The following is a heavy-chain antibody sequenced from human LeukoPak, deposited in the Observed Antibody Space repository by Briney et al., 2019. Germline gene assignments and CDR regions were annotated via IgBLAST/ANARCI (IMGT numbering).Heavy chain of an antibody. V-gene: IGHV1-18*01. J-gene: IGHJ4*02. CDR1: GYTFTRYG. CDR3: AREYCSSISCYSVDY. D-gene: IGHD2-2*01. Sequence: GASVKVSCKASGYTFTRYGISWVRQAPGQGLEWMGWISAYNGNTNYAQKLQGRVTMTTDTSTSTAYMELRSLRSDDTAAYYCAREYCSSISCYSVDYWGQGTLVTVSS. CDR2: ISAYNGNT.